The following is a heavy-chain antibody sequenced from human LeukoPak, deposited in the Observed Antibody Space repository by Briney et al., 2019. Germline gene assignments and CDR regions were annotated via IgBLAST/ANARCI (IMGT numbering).Heavy chain of an antibody. CDR2: ISSNGGST. Sequence: SGGSLRLSCAASGFTFSSYAMHWVRQAPGKGLEYVSAISSNGGSTYYANSVKGRFTISRDNSKNTLYLQMGSLRAEDMAVYHCARGGSYFPHWFDPWGQGTLVTVSS. D-gene: IGHD1-26*01. CDR1: GFTFSSYA. J-gene: IGHJ5*02. CDR3: ARGGSYFPHWFDP. V-gene: IGHV3-64*01.